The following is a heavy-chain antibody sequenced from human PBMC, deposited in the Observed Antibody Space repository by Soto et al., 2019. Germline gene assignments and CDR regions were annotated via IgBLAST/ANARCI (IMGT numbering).Heavy chain of an antibody. CDR2: ISYDGSNE. V-gene: IGHV3-30-3*01. CDR1: GFPLSGYT. J-gene: IGHJ4*02. Sequence: QVQLVESGGGVVQPGRSLRLSCAASGFPLSGYTIHWVRQAPGKGLEWVAVISYDGSNEYYADSVKGRFTVSTDNSKNKVFLQMNSLRPEDTAVYYCARVGQYYYDSGGYFDYWGQGTLVTVSS. CDR3: ARVGQYYYDSGGYFDY. D-gene: IGHD3-22*01.